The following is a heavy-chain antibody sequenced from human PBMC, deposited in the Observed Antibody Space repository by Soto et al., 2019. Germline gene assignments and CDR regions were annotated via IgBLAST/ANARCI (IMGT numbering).Heavy chain of an antibody. V-gene: IGHV3-21*04. CDR1: GFTFSGYG. Sequence: GGPLRLSCAASGFTFSGYGMYWVRQAPGEGLEWVSFISGNSSDIGYADSVKGRFTISRDNAKNSLYLQMNSLRAEDTALYYCAKVQISGTTWFTSDAFDIWGQGTMVTVSS. J-gene: IGHJ3*02. CDR3: AKVQISGTTWFTSDAFDI. CDR2: ISGNSSDI. D-gene: IGHD1-7*01.